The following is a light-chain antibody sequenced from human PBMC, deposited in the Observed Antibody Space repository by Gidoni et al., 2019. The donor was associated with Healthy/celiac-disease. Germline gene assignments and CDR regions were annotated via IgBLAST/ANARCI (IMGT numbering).Light chain of an antibody. J-gene: IGKJ1*01. CDR3: QQYYSTPPVT. CDR2: WAS. CDR1: QSVLYSSNNKNY. Sequence: DIVMTQSPDSLAVSLGERATINCKSSQSVLYSSNNKNYLAWYQQQPGQPPKLLIYWASTRESGVPDRFSGSGSGTDFTLTISSLQAEDVAVSYCQQYYSTPPVTFGQGSKVEIK. V-gene: IGKV4-1*01.